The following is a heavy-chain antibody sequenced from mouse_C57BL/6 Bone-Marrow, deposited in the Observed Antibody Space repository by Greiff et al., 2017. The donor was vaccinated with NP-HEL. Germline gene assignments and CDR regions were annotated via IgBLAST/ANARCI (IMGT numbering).Heavy chain of an antibody. V-gene: IGHV1-81*01. J-gene: IGHJ3*01. D-gene: IGHD2-1*01. CDR3: ARLLWPKGAWFAY. Sequence: QVQLQQSGAELARPGASVKLSCKASGYTFTSYGISWVKQRTGQGLEWIGEIYPRSGNTYYNEKFKGKATLTADKSSSTAYMELRSLTSEDSAVYFCARLLWPKGAWFAYWGQGTLVTVSA. CDR2: IYPRSGNT. CDR1: GYTFTSYG.